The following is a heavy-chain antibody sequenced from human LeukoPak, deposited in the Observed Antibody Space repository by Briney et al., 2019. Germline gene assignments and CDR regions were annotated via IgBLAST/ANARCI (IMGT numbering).Heavy chain of an antibody. CDR3: ARASSIAARRPNYYYYMDV. Sequence: ASVKVSCKASGYTFTSYGISWVRQAPGQGLEWMGWISAYNGNPNYAQKLQGRVAMTTDTSTSTAYMELRSLRSDDTAVYYCARASSIAARRPNYYYYMDVWGKGTTVTVSS. J-gene: IGHJ6*03. CDR1: GYTFTSYG. D-gene: IGHD6-6*01. V-gene: IGHV1-18*01. CDR2: ISAYNGNP.